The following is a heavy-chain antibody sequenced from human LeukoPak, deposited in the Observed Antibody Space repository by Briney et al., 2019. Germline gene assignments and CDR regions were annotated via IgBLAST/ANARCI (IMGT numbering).Heavy chain of an antibody. J-gene: IGHJ4*02. D-gene: IGHD4-17*01. Sequence: SETLSLTCTVYGGSFSGYYWSWIRQPPGKGLEWIGEINHSGSTNYNPSLKRRVTISVDTSENQFSLKLSSVTAADTAVYYCARARDYARWYFDYWGQGTLVTVSS. CDR1: GGSFSGYY. CDR2: INHSGST. V-gene: IGHV4-34*01. CDR3: ARARDYARWYFDY.